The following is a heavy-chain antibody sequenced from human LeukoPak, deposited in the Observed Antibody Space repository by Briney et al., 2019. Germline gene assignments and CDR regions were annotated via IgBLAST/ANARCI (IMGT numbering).Heavy chain of an antibody. CDR2: INHSGST. V-gene: IGHV4-34*01. D-gene: IGHD3-22*01. Sequence: PSETLSLTCAVYGGSFSGYYWSWIRQPPGKGLEWIGEINHSGSTNYNPSLKSRVTISVDTSKNQFSLKLSSVTAADTAVYYCARCDNYDSSGYYFGDWGQGTLVTVSS. CDR3: ARCDNYDSSGYYFGD. CDR1: GGSFSGYY. J-gene: IGHJ4*02.